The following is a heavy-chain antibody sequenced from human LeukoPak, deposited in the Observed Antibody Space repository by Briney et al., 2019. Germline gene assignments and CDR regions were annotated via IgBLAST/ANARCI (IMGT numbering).Heavy chain of an antibody. J-gene: IGHJ4*02. CDR1: GFSFSTYW. CDR3: AGGFGFDY. V-gene: IGHV3-74*01. D-gene: IGHD5-12*01. CDR2: INGEGSRT. Sequence: GGSLRLSCAASGFSFSTYWMHWVRQAPGKGLVWVSRINGEGSRTNYADSVKGRFTISRDNAKKTLHLQMNSLRAEDTAVYYCAGGFGFDYWGQGTLVTVSS.